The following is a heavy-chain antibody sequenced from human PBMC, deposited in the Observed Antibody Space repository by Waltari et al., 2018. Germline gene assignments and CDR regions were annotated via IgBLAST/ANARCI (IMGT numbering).Heavy chain of an antibody. V-gene: IGHV3-21*01. CDR1: GFTFSSYS. CDR3: ARVVQGSFDP. CDR2: ISSSSSYI. D-gene: IGHD6-6*01. J-gene: IGHJ5*02. Sequence: EVQLVESGGGLVKPGGSLRLSCAASGFTFSSYSMSWVRQAPGKGLEWVSSISSSSSYIYYADSVKGRFTISRDNAKNSLYLQMNSLRAEDTAVYYCARVVQGSFDPWGQGTLVTVSS.